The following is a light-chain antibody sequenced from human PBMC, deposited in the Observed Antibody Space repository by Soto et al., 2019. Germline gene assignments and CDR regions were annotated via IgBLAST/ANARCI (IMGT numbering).Light chain of an antibody. CDR1: QSVGGRY. CDR2: VAS. Sequence: EIVLTQSPGTLSLSPGERATLSCRASQSVGGRYLAWFQQKPGKSPRLLIYVASTRATGAPDRFSGSGSAAYFSLTINGLEPEDSAVNYCLHYCSSPWSFGQGTKVEIK. CDR3: LHYCSSPWS. V-gene: IGKV3-20*01. J-gene: IGKJ1*01.